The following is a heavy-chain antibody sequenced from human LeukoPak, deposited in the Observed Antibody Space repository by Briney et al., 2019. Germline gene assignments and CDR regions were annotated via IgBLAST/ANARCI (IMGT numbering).Heavy chain of an antibody. D-gene: IGHD2-2*01. CDR2: INPNSVGT. J-gene: IGHJ3*02. CDR3: ARVGYCSSTSCYSLDAFDI. CDR1: GYTFTCYY. V-gene: IGHV1-2*02. Sequence: ASVKVSCKASGYTFTCYYMHWVRQAPGQGLEWMGWINPNSVGTNYAQKFQGRVTMTRDTSISTAYMELSRLRSDDTAVYYCARVGYCSSTSCYSLDAFDIWGQGTMVTVSS.